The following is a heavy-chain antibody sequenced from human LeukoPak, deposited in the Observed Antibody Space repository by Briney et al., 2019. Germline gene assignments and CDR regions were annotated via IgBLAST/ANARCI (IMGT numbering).Heavy chain of an antibody. CDR2: ISSSSSYI. D-gene: IGHD6-19*01. CDR1: GFTFSSYS. V-gene: IGHV3-21*04. CDR3: AKDRGRIAVAGIDY. J-gene: IGHJ4*02. Sequence: PGGSLRLSCAASGFTFSSYSMNWVRQAPGKGLEWVSSISSSSSYIYYADSVKGRFTISRDNAKNSLYLQMNSLRAEDTAVYYCAKDRGRIAVAGIDYWGQGTLVTVSS.